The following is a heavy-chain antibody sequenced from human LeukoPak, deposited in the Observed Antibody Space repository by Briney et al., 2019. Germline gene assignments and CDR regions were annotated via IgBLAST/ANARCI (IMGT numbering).Heavy chain of an antibody. CDR1: GRSFSAYY. CDR3: ARVSRLWWARDI. CDR2: INHSGST. V-gene: IGHV4-34*01. Sequence: SETLSLTYAVYGRSFSAYYWSWIRQPPGKGLEWIGEINHSGSTNYNPSLKSRVNISVDTSKNQFSLQLSSVTAADTAVYYCARVSRLWWARDIWGQGTMVSVSS. J-gene: IGHJ3*02. D-gene: IGHD2-21*01.